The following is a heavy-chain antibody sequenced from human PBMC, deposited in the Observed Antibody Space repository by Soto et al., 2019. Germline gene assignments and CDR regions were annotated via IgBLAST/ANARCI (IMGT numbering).Heavy chain of an antibody. D-gene: IGHD4-4*01. CDR3: AKCRNLDELFDY. V-gene: IGHV4-39*01. CDR1: GGSISSNSYY. Sequence: QLQLQESGPGLVKPSETLSLTCTVSGGSISSNSYYWGWIRQPPGKGLEWIGSIYYSGSTYYNPSIKSRVTISVDTSKNQFSLKLRSVTAADTAVYYCAKCRNLDELFDYWGQGTLVTVSS. CDR2: IYYSGST. J-gene: IGHJ4*02.